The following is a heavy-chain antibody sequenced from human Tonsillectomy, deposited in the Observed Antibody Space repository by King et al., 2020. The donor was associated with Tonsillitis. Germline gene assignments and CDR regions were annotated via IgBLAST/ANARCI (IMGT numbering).Heavy chain of an antibody. J-gene: IGHJ4*02. V-gene: IGHV3-30*18. CDR3: AKEAAYCGGDCYSGAAY. D-gene: IGHD2-21*02. CDR1: GFTFSSYG. Sequence: VQLVESGGGVVQPGRSLRLSCAASGFTFSSYGMHWVRQAPGKGLEWVAVILYDGSNKYYADSVKGRFTISRDNSKSTLYLQMNSLRAEDTAVYYCAKEAAYCGGDCYSGAAYCGQGALVTVSS. CDR2: ILYDGSNK.